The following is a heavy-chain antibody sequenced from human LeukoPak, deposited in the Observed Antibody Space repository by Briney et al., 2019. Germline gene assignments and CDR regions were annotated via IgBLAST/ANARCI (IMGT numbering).Heavy chain of an antibody. Sequence: GGSLRLSCAASGFTFSSYSMNWARQAPGKGLEWVSSISSSSSYIYYADSVKGRFTISRDNAKNSLYLQMNSLRAEDTAVYYCARDDPAPYYYYGMDVWGQGTTVTVSS. CDR3: ARDDPAPYYYYGMDV. CDR2: ISSSSSYI. J-gene: IGHJ6*02. CDR1: GFTFSSYS. V-gene: IGHV3-21*01.